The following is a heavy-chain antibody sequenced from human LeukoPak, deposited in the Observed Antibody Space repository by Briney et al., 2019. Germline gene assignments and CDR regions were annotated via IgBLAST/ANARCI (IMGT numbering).Heavy chain of an antibody. CDR2: IYYSGST. CDR1: GGSISSHY. D-gene: IGHD6-19*01. V-gene: IGHV4-59*11. CDR3: ARDTVAVYAFDI. J-gene: IGHJ3*02. Sequence: SETLSLTCTVSGGSISSHYWGWIRQPPGKGLEWIGYIYYSGSTNYNPSLKSRVTISVDTYKNQFSLKLSSVTAADTAVYYCARDTVAVYAFDIWGQGTMVTVSS.